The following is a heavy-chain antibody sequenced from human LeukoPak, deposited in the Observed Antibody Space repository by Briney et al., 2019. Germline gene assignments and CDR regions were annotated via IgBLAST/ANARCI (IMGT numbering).Heavy chain of an antibody. V-gene: IGHV4-38-2*02. CDR3: ARDLASCAGDCYSDGFDY. D-gene: IGHD2-21*02. CDR1: AYSISSGYY. Sequence: SETLSLTCTVSAYSISSGYYWGWIRRSPGKGLEWIGTIYHGGSTYYNSSLRSRVIGAVDTSKNHFSLKMSSVTAADTAVYYCARDLASCAGDCYSDGFDYWGQGALVTVSS. CDR2: IYHGGST. J-gene: IGHJ4*02.